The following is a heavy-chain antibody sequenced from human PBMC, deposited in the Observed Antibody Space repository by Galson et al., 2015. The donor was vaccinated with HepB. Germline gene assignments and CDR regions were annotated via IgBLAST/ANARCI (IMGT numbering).Heavy chain of an antibody. V-gene: IGHV1-8*01. CDR2: MNPNNGNT. CDR3: ARENYGDHAGEFDS. D-gene: IGHD4-17*01. Sequence: SVKVSCKASGYTFTSYDINWVRQATGQGLEWMGWMNPNNGNTGYAQNFQGRVTMTRNTSIRTAYMELSSLRSEDTAVYYCARENYGDHAGEFDSWGQGTLVTVSS. CDR1: GYTFTSYD. J-gene: IGHJ4*02.